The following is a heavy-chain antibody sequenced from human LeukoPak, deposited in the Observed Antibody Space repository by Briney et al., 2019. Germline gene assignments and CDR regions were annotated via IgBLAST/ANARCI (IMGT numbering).Heavy chain of an antibody. CDR1: GFTFSDYY. V-gene: IGHV3-11*01. Sequence: GGSLRLSCAASGFTFSDYYMSWIRQAPGKGLGWVSYISSSGSTIYYADSVKGRFTISRDNAKNSLYLQMNSLRAEDTAVYYCARAAFGDPSLYGSGSPKYYFDYWGQGTLVTVSS. CDR2: ISSSGSTI. J-gene: IGHJ4*02. CDR3: ARAAFGDPSLYGSGSPKYYFDY. D-gene: IGHD3-10*01.